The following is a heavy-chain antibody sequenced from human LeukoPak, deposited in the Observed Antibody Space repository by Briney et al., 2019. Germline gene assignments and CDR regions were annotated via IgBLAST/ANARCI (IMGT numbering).Heavy chain of an antibody. CDR1: GFTFSSYA. Sequence: GGSLILSCAASGFTFSSYAMSWVRQAPGKGLEWVSAISGSGGSTYYADSVKGRFTISRDNSKNTLYLQMNSLRAEDTAVYYCAKGPRIAPTGNWFDPWGQGTLVTLPS. CDR3: AKGPRIAPTGNWFDP. D-gene: IGHD6-13*01. CDR2: ISGSGGST. J-gene: IGHJ5*02. V-gene: IGHV3-23*01.